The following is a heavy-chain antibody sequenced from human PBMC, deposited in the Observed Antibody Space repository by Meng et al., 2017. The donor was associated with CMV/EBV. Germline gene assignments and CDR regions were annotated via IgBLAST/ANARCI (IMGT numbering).Heavy chain of an antibody. Sequence: SETLSLTCTVSGASISSYYWSWIRQPPGKGPEWIGHIYDNGSTNHNPSLKSRVTISVDTSKNPLSLKLTSVTAADTAVYYCARVESYGDYRYNWFDPWGQGSLVTVSS. CDR3: ARVESYGDYRYNWFDP. D-gene: IGHD4-17*01. CDR2: IYDNGST. J-gene: IGHJ5*02. V-gene: IGHV4-59*01. CDR1: GASISSYY.